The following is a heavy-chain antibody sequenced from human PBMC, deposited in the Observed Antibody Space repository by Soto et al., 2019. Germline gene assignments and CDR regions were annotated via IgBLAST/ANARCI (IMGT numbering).Heavy chain of an antibody. CDR1: GFTFSSDA. Sequence: GGSLRLSCAASGFTFSSDAMSWVRQAPGKGLEWVSAISGSGGSTYYADSVKGRFTISRDNSKNTLYLQMNSLRAEDTAVYYCAKDXFGELLLNWIXPWGQGTLVXVSS. J-gene: IGHJ5*02. CDR2: ISGSGGST. V-gene: IGHV3-23*01. CDR3: AKDXFGELLLNWIXP. D-gene: IGHD3-10*01.